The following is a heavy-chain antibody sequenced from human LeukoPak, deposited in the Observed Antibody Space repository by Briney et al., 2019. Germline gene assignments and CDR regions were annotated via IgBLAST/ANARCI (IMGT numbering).Heavy chain of an antibody. Sequence: LAGGSLRLSCAASGFTFSSYAVSWVRQAPGKGRGWVSAISGSGGSTYYADSVKGRFTISRDNSKNTLYLQMNSLRAEDTAVYYCATDGEWLRLRYWYFDLWGRGTLVAVSS. V-gene: IGHV3-23*01. D-gene: IGHD5-12*01. J-gene: IGHJ2*01. CDR1: GFTFSSYA. CDR3: ATDGEWLRLRYWYFDL. CDR2: ISGSGGST.